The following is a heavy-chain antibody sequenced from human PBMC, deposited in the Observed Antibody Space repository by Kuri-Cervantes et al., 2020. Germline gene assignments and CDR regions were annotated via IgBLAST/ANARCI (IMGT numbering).Heavy chain of an antibody. J-gene: IGHJ4*02. Sequence: GGSLRLSCAASGFSFSNYAMSWVRQAPGKGLEVVSDVSGSGRDTYYTDSVKGRFTISRDSSKNTVYLQMNSLRAEDTAVYYCARGLHCSGGDRYAGYFDYWGQGTLVTVSS. CDR2: VSGSGRDT. CDR1: GFSFSNYA. V-gene: IGHV3-23*01. CDR3: ARGLHCSGGDRYAGYFDY. D-gene: IGHD2-21*02.